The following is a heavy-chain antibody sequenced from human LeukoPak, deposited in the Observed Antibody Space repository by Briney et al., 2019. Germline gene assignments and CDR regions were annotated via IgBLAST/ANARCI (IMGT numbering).Heavy chain of an antibody. J-gene: IGHJ4*02. CDR2: IYYSGST. CDR3: SRETGLYYFDY. D-gene: IGHD1-14*01. Sequence: SETLSLTCTVSGGSISSGDYYWNWIRQPPGKGLEWIGHIYYSGSTYYNPPLKSRVTISVDTSKNQFSLKLSSVTAADTAVYFCSRETGLYYFDYWGQGTLVTVSS. CDR1: GGSISSGDYY. V-gene: IGHV4-30-4*01.